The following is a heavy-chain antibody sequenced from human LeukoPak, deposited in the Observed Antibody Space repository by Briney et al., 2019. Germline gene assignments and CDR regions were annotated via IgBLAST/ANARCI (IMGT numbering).Heavy chain of an antibody. CDR1: GFTFSNYA. Sequence: GGSLRLSCVASGFTFSNYAMSWVRQTPGKGLEWVSVISNSGSNTYYADSVKGRFTISRDNSKNTLYLQMNSLRAEDTALYHCAKERSLNGGYSDGYFDHWGQGTLVTVS. V-gene: IGHV3-23*01. CDR3: AKERSLNGGYSDGYFDH. D-gene: IGHD4-23*01. J-gene: IGHJ4*02. CDR2: ISNSGSNT.